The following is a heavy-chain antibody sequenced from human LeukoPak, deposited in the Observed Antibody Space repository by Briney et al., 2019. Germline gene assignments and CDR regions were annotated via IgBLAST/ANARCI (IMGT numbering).Heavy chain of an antibody. D-gene: IGHD1-26*01. J-gene: IGHJ4*02. CDR2: IYSGCST. CDR1: RFTVSSNY. V-gene: IGHV3-66*02. CDR3: ARVTTLGARIIDY. Sequence: GGSLRLSCAASRFTVSSNYMSWVRQAPGKGLEWVSVIYSGCSTYYADSVKGRLTISRDSSKNTLHLQMNSLRAEDTAVYYCARVTTLGARIIDYWGQGTLVTVSS.